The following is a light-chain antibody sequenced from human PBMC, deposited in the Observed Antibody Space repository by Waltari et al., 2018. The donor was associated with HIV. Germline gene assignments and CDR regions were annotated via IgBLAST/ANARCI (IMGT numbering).Light chain of an antibody. CDR2: RNN. CDR1: TSNIGSKL. Sequence: QSVLTQTPSASGTPGQRVTMSCSGSTSNIGSKLGNWYQRLAGTAPKLLMYRNNQRPSGVPDRFSGSKSGTSASLAISGLRSEDEADYYCAAWDNSLSVLVVFGGGTKLTVL. J-gene: IGLJ2*01. V-gene: IGLV1-47*01. CDR3: AAWDNSLSVLVV.